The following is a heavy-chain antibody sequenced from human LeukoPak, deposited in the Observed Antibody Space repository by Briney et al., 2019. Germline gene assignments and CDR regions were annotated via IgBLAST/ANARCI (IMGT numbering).Heavy chain of an antibody. CDR2: IYPSGST. V-gene: IGHV4-4*02. D-gene: IGHD4-17*01. Sequence: PSGTLSLTCAVSGGSISSNNWWSWVRQPPGRGLEWIGEIYPSGSTNYNPSLKSRVTISVDKSKNQFSLKLTSVTAADTAVYYCARSRSYGVNYFDNWGQRTLVTVSS. J-gene: IGHJ4*02. CDR1: GGSISSNNW. CDR3: ARSRSYGVNYFDN.